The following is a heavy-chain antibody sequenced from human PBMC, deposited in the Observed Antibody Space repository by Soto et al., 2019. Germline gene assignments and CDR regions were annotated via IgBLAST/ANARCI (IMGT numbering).Heavy chain of an antibody. Sequence: QVHLVQSGAEVKKPGASVKVSCKGSGYTFTSYGITWVRQAPGQGLEWMGWISAHNSNTDYAQKLQGRDTVTRDTSTSTAYMELRSLRSDDTAVYYCARGRYGDYWGQGALVTVSS. D-gene: IGHD1-1*01. J-gene: IGHJ4*02. V-gene: IGHV1-18*01. CDR3: ARGRYGDY. CDR2: ISAHNSNT. CDR1: GYTFTSYG.